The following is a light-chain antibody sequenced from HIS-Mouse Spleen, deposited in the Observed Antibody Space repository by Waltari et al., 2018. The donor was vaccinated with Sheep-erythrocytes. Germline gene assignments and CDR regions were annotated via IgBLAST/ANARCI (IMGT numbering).Light chain of an antibody. CDR3: CSYAGSYTLV. J-gene: IGLJ2*01. Sequence: QSALTKPASVSGSPGQSITISCTGTSRYVGSYNLVSWYQQHPGKAPKLMIYDVSKRPSGVPDRFSGSKSGNTASLTISGLQAEDEADYYCCSYAGSYTLVFGGGTKLTVL. CDR2: DVS. V-gene: IGLV2-11*01. CDR1: SRYVGSYNL.